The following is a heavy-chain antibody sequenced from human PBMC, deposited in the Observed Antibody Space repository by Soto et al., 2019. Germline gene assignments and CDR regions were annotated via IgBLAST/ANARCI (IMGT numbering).Heavy chain of an antibody. Sequence: QVQLVESGGGVVQPGTSLRLSCAASGFTFSSYGMHWVRQAPGKGPEWVAVIWFDGSNEYYGDSVKGRFTISRDNSKNTLYLQMSSLRAEDTAVYYCARSGDYDYYYAMDVWGQGTTVTVSS. J-gene: IGHJ6*02. V-gene: IGHV3-33*01. CDR2: IWFDGSNE. D-gene: IGHD4-17*01. CDR3: ARSGDYDYYYAMDV. CDR1: GFTFSSYG.